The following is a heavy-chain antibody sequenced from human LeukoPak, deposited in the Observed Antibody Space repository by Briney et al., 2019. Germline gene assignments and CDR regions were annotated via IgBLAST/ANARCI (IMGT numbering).Heavy chain of an antibody. Sequence: GASVTVSCTASGYTFTSYYIHWLRQAPGQGPEWMGWIKPDSGSSHYAQMFQGRVTMTRDTSSNSAYMDLTRLKSDDTAVYYCARARVPIAVAGLYYFDYWGQGALVTVSS. CDR2: IKPDSGSS. V-gene: IGHV1-2*02. CDR3: ARARVPIAVAGLYYFDY. J-gene: IGHJ4*02. CDR1: GYTFTSYY. D-gene: IGHD6-19*01.